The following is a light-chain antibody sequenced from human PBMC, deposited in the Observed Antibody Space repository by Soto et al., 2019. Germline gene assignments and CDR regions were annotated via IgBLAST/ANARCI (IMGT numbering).Light chain of an antibody. CDR3: EQYGSSPRT. CDR1: QSVSSNY. CDR2: GIS. V-gene: IGKV3-20*01. Sequence: EVVLTQSPGTLSLSPGEGATLSCRASQSVSSNYFAWYQQKAGQAPRLLIYGISTRATGIPDRFSGRGSGTDFTLTISRLEPEDFALYYCEQYGSSPRTFGQGTRVEIK. J-gene: IGKJ1*01.